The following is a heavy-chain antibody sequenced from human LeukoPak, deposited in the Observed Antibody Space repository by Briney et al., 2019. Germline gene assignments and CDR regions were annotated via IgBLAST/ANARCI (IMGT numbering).Heavy chain of an antibody. CDR2: IYSTGST. J-gene: IGHJ4*02. Sequence: SETLSLTCTVSGGSISSYYWSWIRQPAGKGLEWVGRIYSTGSTNYNPSLKSRGTMSVDTSKNQFSLRLRSVTAADTAVYYCARQIASAGTAGFDFWGQGALVTVSS. V-gene: IGHV4-4*07. CDR1: GGSISSYY. D-gene: IGHD6-13*01. CDR3: ARQIASAGTAGFDF.